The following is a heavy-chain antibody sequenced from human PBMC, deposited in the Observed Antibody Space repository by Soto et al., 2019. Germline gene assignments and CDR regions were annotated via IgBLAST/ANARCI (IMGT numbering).Heavy chain of an antibody. V-gene: IGHV4-34*01. CDR1: GGSFSDYY. D-gene: IGHD3-3*01. CDR2: INHSGIT. Sequence: ETLSLTCAVYGGSFSDYYGTWIRQSPGKGLEWIGEINHSGITYYDPSLKSRVTISVDTSKNQFSLKLRSVTAADTAVYYCARGRLEWLLLGYGVDVWGQGTTVTVSS. J-gene: IGHJ6*02. CDR3: ARGRLEWLLLGYGVDV.